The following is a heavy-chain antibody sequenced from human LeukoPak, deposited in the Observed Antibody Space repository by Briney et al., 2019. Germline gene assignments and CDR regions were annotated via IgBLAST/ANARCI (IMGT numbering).Heavy chain of an antibody. J-gene: IGHJ3*02. D-gene: IGHD4-17*01. CDR3: ASWQDGDYFAFDI. CDR2: IIPIFGTA. CDR1: GSTFSSYA. V-gene: IGHV1-69*05. Sequence: ASVKVSCKASGSTFSSYAISWVRQAPGQGHEWMGGIIPIFGTANYAQKFQGRVTITTDESTSTAYMELSSLRSEDTAVYYCASWQDGDYFAFDIWGQGTMVTVSS.